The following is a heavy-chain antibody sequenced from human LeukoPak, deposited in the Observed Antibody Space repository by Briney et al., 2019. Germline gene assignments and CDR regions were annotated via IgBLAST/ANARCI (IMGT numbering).Heavy chain of an antibody. J-gene: IGHJ4*02. V-gene: IGHV4-34*01. D-gene: IGHD6-13*01. CDR1: GGSFSGYY. CDR3: ARGLIAAAAIDY. Sequence: SETLSLTCAVYGGSFSGYYWSWIRQPPGKGLEWIGEINHSGSANYNPSLKSRVTISVDMSKNQFSLKLSSVTAADTAVYYCARGLIAAAAIDYWGQGTLVTVSS. CDR2: INHSGSA.